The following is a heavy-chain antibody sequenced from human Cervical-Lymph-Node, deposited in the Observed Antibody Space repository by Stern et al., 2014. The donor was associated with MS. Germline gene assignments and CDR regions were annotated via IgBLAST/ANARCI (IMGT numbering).Heavy chain of an antibody. CDR1: GGSIDVYY. J-gene: IGHJ4*02. CDR2: IHHSGST. D-gene: IGHD1-14*01. CDR3: ARDAGITGGFDY. Sequence: VQLQESGPGLVKPSETLSLTCTVSGGSIDVYYWSWIRQPPGKGPEWIGYIHHSGSTTYNPSLKSRITMSVDTPKNQFSLNLRYVTAADTAVYFCARDAGITGGFDYWGQGTLVTVSS. V-gene: IGHV4-59*01.